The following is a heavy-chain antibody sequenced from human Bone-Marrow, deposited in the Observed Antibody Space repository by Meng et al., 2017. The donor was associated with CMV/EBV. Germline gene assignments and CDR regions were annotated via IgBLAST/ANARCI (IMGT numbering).Heavy chain of an antibody. CDR1: GGTFSSYA. V-gene: IGHV1-8*02. D-gene: IGHD3-3*01. J-gene: IGHJ4*02. CDR2: MNPNSGNT. Sequence: ASVKVSCKASGGTFSSYAISWVRQAPGQGLERMGWMNPNSGNTGYAQKFQGRVTMTRNTSISTAYMELSSLRSEDTAVYYCARAPFYYDFWSGYFFDYWGQGTRVTVSS. CDR3: ARAPFYYDFWSGYFFDY.